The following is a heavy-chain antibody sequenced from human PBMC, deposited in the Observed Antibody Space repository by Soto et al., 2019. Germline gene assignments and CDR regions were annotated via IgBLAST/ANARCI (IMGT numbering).Heavy chain of an antibody. CDR1: GYTFTGYY. V-gene: IGHV1-2*02. J-gene: IGHJ5*02. Sequence: QVQLVQSGAEVKKPGASVKVSGKASGYTFTGYYMHWVRQAPGQRLAWMGWINPNSGGTNYAQKFQGRVTMTRDTSISTAYMELSRLRSDYTAVYYCARDGVPLLLWCGESLHRFAPWGQGTLVTVSS. D-gene: IGHD3-10*01. CDR2: INPNSGGT. CDR3: ARDGVPLLLWCGESLHRFAP.